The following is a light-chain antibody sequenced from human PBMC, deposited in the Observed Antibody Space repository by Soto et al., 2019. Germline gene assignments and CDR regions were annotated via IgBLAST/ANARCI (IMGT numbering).Light chain of an antibody. CDR2: MAS. CDR1: QTISSW. V-gene: IGKV1-5*03. J-gene: IGKJ4*01. Sequence: DIQMTQSPSTLSASVGGRVTIACRASQTISSWLAWYQQKPGKVPKLLIYMASGLHSGVPSRFSGSGSGTDFTLTISSLQPEDVAAYYCQKYNSAPLTFGGGTKV. CDR3: QKYNSAPLT.